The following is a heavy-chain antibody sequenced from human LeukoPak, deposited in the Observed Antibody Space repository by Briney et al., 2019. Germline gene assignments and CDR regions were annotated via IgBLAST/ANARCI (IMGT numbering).Heavy chain of an antibody. CDR3: ARAFLVRGVIIDY. CDR2: ISSSGRTI. Sequence: PGGSLRLPCAASGFTFSSYEMNWVRQAPGKGLEWVSYISSSGRTIYYADSVRGRFTISRDNAKNSLYLQMNGPTAEDTAAYYWARAFLVRGVIIDYLGQGTLVTVSS. D-gene: IGHD3-10*01. CDR1: GFTFSSYE. J-gene: IGHJ4*02. V-gene: IGHV3-48*03.